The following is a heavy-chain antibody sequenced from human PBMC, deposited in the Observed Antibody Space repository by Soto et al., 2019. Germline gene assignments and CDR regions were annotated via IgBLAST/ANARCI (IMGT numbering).Heavy chain of an antibody. V-gene: IGHV1-2*04. CDR3: ATGPATNSGSYHVNFDY. CDR1: GYTFTGYY. CDR2: INPNSGGT. Sequence: ASVKVSCKASGYTFTGYYMHWVRQAPGQGLEWMGWINPNSGGTNYAQKFQGWVTMTRDTSISTAYRELSRMRSDDTAVYYCATGPATNSGSYHVNFDYWGQGTLVTVSS. J-gene: IGHJ4*02. D-gene: IGHD1-26*01.